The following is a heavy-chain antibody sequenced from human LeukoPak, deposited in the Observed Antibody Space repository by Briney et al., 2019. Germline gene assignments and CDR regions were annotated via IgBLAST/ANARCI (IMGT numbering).Heavy chain of an antibody. J-gene: IGHJ5*02. V-gene: IGHV4-38-2*02. CDR1: GYSISSGYY. D-gene: IGHD2-2*01. CDR2: IYHSGST. Sequence: PSETLSLTCTVSGYSISSGYYWGWIRQPPGKGLEWIGSIYHSGSTYYNPSLKSRVTISVDTSKNQFSLRLSSVTAADTAVYYCAQLYPRGRYCSSTSCSINWFDPWGQGTLVTVSS. CDR3: AQLYPRGRYCSSTSCSINWFDP.